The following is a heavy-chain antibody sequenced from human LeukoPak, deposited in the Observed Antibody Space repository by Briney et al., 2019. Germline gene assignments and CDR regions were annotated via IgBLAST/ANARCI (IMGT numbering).Heavy chain of an antibody. CDR3: ARESTVTMGDYYFDY. CDR2: ISYDGSNK. Sequence: GGPLRLSCAASGFTFSSYAMHWVRQAPGKGLEWVAVISYDGSNKYYADSVKGRLTISRDNSKNTVYLQMNSLRAEDTAVYYCARESTVTMGDYYFDYWGQGTPVTVSS. J-gene: IGHJ4*02. D-gene: IGHD4-17*01. V-gene: IGHV3-30*04. CDR1: GFTFSSYA.